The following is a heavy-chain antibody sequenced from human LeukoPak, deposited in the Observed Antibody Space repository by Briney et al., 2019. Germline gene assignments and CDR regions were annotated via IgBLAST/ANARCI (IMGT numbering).Heavy chain of an antibody. J-gene: IGHJ6*03. Sequence: PSETLSLTCTVSGYSISSGYYWGWIRQPPGKGVEWIGSIYHSGSTYYNPSLKSRVTMSVDTSKNQFSLKLSSVTAADTAAYYCARSGYFYAYSHYMDFWGKGTTVTISS. CDR2: IYHSGST. V-gene: IGHV4-38-2*02. CDR1: GYSISSGYY. D-gene: IGHD5-18*01. CDR3: ARSGYFYAYSHYMDF.